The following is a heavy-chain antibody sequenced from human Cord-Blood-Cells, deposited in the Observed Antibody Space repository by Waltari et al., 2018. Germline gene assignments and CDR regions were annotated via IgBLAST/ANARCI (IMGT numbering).Heavy chain of an antibody. Sequence: QLQLQESGPGLVKPSETLSLTCTVSGGSISSSSYYWGWIRQPPGKGLEWIGSIYYSGSTYYNPSLKSRVTISVDTSKNQFSLKLSSVTAADTAVYYCARHRTNYYFDYWGQGTLVTVSS. CDR1: GGSISSSSYY. CDR2: IYYSGST. CDR3: ARHRTNYYFDY. J-gene: IGHJ4*02. V-gene: IGHV4-39*01.